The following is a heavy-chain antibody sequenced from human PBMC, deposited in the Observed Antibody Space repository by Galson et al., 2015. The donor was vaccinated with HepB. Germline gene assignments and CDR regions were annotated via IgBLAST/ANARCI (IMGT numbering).Heavy chain of an antibody. V-gene: IGHV3-33*01. Sequence: SLRLSCAASGFTFSSYGMHWVRQAPGKGLEWVAVIWYDGSNKYYTDSVKGRFTISRDNSKNTLYLQMNSLRAEDTAVYYRATKRGASSGSDHWYFDLWGRGTLVTVSS. CDR2: IWYDGSNK. D-gene: IGHD5-18*01. CDR3: ATKRGASSGSDHWYFDL. J-gene: IGHJ2*01. CDR1: GFTFSSYG.